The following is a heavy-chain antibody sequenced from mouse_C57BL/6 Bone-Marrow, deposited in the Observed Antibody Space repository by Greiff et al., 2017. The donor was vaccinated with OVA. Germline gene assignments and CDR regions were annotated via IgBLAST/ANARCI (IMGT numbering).Heavy chain of an antibody. J-gene: IGHJ2*01. D-gene: IGHD4-1*01. V-gene: IGHV1-26*01. CDR1: GYTFTDYY. Sequence: EVQLQQSGPELVKPGASVKISCKASGYTFTDYYMNWVKQSHGKSLEWIGDINPNNGGTSYNQKFKGKATLTGDKSSSTAYMELRSLTSEDSAVYYCARHWGYWGQGTTLTVSS. CDR3: ARHWGY. CDR2: INPNNGGT.